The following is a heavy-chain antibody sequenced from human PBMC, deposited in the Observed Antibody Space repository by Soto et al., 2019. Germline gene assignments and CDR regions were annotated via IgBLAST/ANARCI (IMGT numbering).Heavy chain of an antibody. Sequence: QVQLVESGGGVVQPGMSLRLSCAASGVTFTNYAMHWVRQAPGKGLEWVADISYHGTEKGYADSVKGRLTISRDNSKNTLYVQKGSLRPEDRGVYYCAKDIGGVDRGKYGIDVWGQGTKVIVS. CDR1: GVTFTNYA. D-gene: IGHD5-12*01. CDR3: AKDIGGVDRGKYGIDV. CDR2: ISYHGTEK. V-gene: IGHV3-30*18. J-gene: IGHJ6*02.